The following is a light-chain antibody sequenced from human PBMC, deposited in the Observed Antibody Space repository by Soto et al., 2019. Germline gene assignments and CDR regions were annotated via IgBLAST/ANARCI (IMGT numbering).Light chain of an antibody. CDR1: QSITSNY. Sequence: EIVLTQSPGTLSLSPGERATLSCRASQSITSNYLAWYQQKPGQAPRLLIYGPSSRAIGIPHRFSGSGSGTDFTLTISRLEPDDFAVYYCQHYGSSPFTFGGGTRVEIK. CDR2: GPS. J-gene: IGKJ4*01. CDR3: QHYGSSPFT. V-gene: IGKV3-20*01.